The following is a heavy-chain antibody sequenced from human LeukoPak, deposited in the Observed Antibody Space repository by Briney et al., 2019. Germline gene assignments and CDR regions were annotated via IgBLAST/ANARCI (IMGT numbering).Heavy chain of an antibody. D-gene: IGHD3-22*01. Sequence: GGSLRLSCAASGFTFSSYVMSWVRQAPGKGLEWVSAISGSGGSTYYADSVKGRFTISRDNSKNTLYLQMNSLRAEDTAVYYCAKDSSGHYYDSSGTDYWGQGTLVTVSS. CDR1: GFTFSSYV. CDR2: ISGSGGST. CDR3: AKDSSGHYYDSSGTDY. V-gene: IGHV3-23*01. J-gene: IGHJ4*02.